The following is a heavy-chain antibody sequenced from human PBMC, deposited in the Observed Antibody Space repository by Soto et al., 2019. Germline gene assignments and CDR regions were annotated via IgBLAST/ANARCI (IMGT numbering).Heavy chain of an antibody. D-gene: IGHD5-18*01. CDR1: GFTVSSNY. CDR2: IYSGGST. CDR3: AREYSYGYYYYYAMDV. V-gene: IGHV3-53*01. J-gene: IGHJ6*02. Sequence: EVQLVESGGGLIQPGGSLRLSCAASGFTVSSNYMSWVRQAPGKGLEWVSVIYSGGSTYYADSVKGRFTISRDNSKNALYRQMNSLRAEDTAVYYCAREYSYGYYYYYAMDVWGQVTTVTVSS.